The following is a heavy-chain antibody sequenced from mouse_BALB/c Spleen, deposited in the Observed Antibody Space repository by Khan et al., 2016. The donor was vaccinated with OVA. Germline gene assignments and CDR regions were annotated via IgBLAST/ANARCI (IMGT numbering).Heavy chain of an antibody. J-gene: IGHJ2*01. CDR1: GYTFTSSV. V-gene: IGHV1S136*01. CDR3: ARNYRYDVYFDA. D-gene: IGHD2-14*01. CDR2: IYPFNDGT. Sequence: VRLQQSGPELVKPGASVKMSCTASGYTFTSSVIHWVRQKSGQGLDWIGYIYPFNDGTKYNEKFEGQATLTSDKSSSTAYMELSSLTSEDSAVYYCARNYRYDVYFDAWGQGTTRTVSS.